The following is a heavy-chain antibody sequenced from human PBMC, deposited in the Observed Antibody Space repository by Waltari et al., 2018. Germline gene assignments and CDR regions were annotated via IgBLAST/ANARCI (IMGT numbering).Heavy chain of an antibody. CDR2: IYTSGST. D-gene: IGHD7-27*01. CDR3: ARDGTGAPLYYMDV. CDR1: GGSISRGSYY. Sequence: QVQLQESGPGLVKPSQTLSLTCTVSGGSISRGSYYWSWIRQPAGKGLEWIGRIYTSGSTNYNPSLKSRVTISVDTSKNQFSLKLSSVTAADTAVYYCARDGTGAPLYYMDVWGKGTTVTVSS. V-gene: IGHV4-61*02. J-gene: IGHJ6*03.